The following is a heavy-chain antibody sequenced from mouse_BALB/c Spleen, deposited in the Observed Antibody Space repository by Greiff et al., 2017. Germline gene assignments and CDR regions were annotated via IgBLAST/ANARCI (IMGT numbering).Heavy chain of an antibody. J-gene: IGHJ4*01. V-gene: IGHV1S56*01. Sequence: QVQLKESGPELVKPGASVRISCKASGYTFTSYYIHWVKQRPGQGLEWIGWIYPGNVNTKYNEKFKGKATLTADKSSSTAYMQLSSLTSEDSAVYFCARCDYDHYAMDYWGQGTSVTVSS. CDR1: GYTFTSYY. CDR3: ARCDYDHYAMDY. CDR2: IYPGNVNT. D-gene: IGHD2-4*01.